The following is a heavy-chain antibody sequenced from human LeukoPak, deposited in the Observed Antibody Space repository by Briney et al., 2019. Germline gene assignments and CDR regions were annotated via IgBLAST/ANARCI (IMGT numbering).Heavy chain of an antibody. CDR3: ARAREPYRPYDY. D-gene: IGHD1-14*01. CDR2: ISSSSSYI. Sequence: KAGGSLRLSCAAPGFTFSSYSMNWVRQAPGKGLEWVSSISSSSSYIYYADSVKGRFTISRDNAKNSLYLQMNSLRAEDTAVYYCARAREPYRPYDYWGQGTLVTVSS. V-gene: IGHV3-21*01. CDR1: GFTFSSYS. J-gene: IGHJ4*02.